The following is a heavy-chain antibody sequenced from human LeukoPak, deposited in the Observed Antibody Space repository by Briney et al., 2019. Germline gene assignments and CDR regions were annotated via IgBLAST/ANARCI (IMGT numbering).Heavy chain of an antibody. CDR3: ARGPSITMVRGGQWYYYMDV. V-gene: IGHV1-46*01. J-gene: IGHJ6*03. D-gene: IGHD3-10*01. CDR1: GYTFTSYY. Sequence: ASVKVSCKASGYTFTSYYIHWVRQAPGQGLEWMGLINPSGGSTDYAQKFQGRVTMTRDTSTSTVYMELSSLRSEDTAVYYCARGPSITMVRGGQWYYYMDVWGKGTTVTISS. CDR2: INPSGGST.